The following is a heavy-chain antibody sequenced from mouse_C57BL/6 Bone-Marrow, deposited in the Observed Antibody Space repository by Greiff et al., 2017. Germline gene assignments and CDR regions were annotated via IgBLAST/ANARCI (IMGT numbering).Heavy chain of an antibody. J-gene: IGHJ2*01. CDR3: ARWTLVASADY. CDR1: GFKIKNTY. V-gene: IGHV14-3*01. CDR2: IDPANGTT. D-gene: IGHD1-1*01. Sequence: EVQLQQSVAELVRPGASVQLSCTASGFKIKNTYMHWVKQRPEQGLEWIGRIDPANGTTKYAPKFQGKAPITVDTSSNPAYLQLSSLTSEDTSIYDCARWTLVASADYWGQGTTLTVSS.